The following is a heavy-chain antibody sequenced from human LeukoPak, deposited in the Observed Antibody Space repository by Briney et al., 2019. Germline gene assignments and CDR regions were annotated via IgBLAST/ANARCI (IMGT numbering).Heavy chain of an antibody. Sequence: GGSLRLACAASGFTFTNNWMSWVRQAPGKGLEWVANIKSDGSEKYYVDSVEGRFTISRDNARPTLSLQMDSLRGEDTAVYYCVRALGSPTADHWGQGTLVTVSS. CDR1: GFTFTNNW. CDR2: IKSDGSEK. D-gene: IGHD3-16*01. J-gene: IGHJ4*02. CDR3: VRALGSPTADH. V-gene: IGHV3-7*01.